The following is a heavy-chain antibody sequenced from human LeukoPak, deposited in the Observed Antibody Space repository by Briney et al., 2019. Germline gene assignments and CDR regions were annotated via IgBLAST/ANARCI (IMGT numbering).Heavy chain of an antibody. V-gene: IGHV4-39*07. CDR3: ARGHSGKYPAFDI. CDR2: IYYNVST. D-gene: IGHD3-10*01. CDR1: GGSIRSSGYY. Sequence: SETLSLTCTVSGGSIRSSGYYWGWIRQTPGKGLEWIGNIYYNVSTYDNPSLKSRVTISVDTSKNQFSLMLSSVTAADTAVYYCARGHSGKYPAFDIWGQGTMVTVSS. J-gene: IGHJ3*02.